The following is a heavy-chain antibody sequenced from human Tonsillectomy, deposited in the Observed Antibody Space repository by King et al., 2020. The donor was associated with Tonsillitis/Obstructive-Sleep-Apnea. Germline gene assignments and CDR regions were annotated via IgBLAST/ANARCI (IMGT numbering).Heavy chain of an antibody. D-gene: IGHD3-22*01. CDR2: SRPNNGDT. CDR3: ARDYYDSSGYYHGYFQH. V-gene: IGHV1-18*01. J-gene: IGHJ1*01. Sequence: QLVQSGAEVKKPGASVKVSCKASGYTFTTYDITWVRQAPGQGLEWMGWSRPNNGDTNYAQKLQGRVTMTSDTSTNTAYMALRSLRSDDTAVYYCARDYYDSSGYYHGYFQHWGQGTLVTVSS. CDR1: GYTFTTYD.